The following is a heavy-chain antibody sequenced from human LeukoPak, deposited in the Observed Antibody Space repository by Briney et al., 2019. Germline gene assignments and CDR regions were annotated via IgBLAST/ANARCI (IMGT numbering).Heavy chain of an antibody. V-gene: IGHV4-31*03. Sequence: PSETLSLTCTVSGGSISSGGYCWSWIRQHPGKGLEWIGYIYSSGSTYYNPSLKSRVTISTDTSKKQFSLKLSSVTVADTAVYYCARGTGSGTVFDYWGQGTLVTVSS. CDR2: IYSSGST. CDR1: GGSISSGGYC. J-gene: IGHJ4*02. D-gene: IGHD3-10*01. CDR3: ARGTGSGTVFDY.